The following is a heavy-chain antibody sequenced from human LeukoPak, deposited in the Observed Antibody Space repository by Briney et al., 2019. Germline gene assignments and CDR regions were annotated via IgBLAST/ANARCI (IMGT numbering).Heavy chain of an antibody. CDR3: AGDYSGYDWEVAGFDY. CDR1: GGTFSSYA. V-gene: IGHV1-69*06. CDR2: IIPIFGTA. J-gene: IGHJ4*02. D-gene: IGHD5-12*01. Sequence: GASVKVSCKASGGTFSSYAISWVRQAPGQGLEWMGGIIPIFGTANYAQKFQGRVTITADKSTSTAYMELSSLRSEDMAVYYCAGDYSGYDWEVAGFDYWGQGTLVTVSS.